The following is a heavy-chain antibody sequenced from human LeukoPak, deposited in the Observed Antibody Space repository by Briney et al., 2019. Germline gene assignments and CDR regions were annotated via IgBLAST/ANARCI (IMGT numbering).Heavy chain of an antibody. D-gene: IGHD3-10*01. V-gene: IGHV4-39*01. CDR1: GTSISDTTYY. CDR3: GNLYNSGSYIGW. CDR2: MYYSGST. Sequence: PSETLSLTCTVSGTSISDTTYYWGWIRQPPGKGLEWIGTMYYSGSTYYKPSLESRVSISVDTSKNQFSLKLSSVTAADTAVYYCGNLYNSGSYIGWWGQGTLVTVSS. J-gene: IGHJ4*02.